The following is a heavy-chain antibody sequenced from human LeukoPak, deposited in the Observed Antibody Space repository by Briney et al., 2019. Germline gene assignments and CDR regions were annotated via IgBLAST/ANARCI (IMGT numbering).Heavy chain of an antibody. D-gene: IGHD6-13*01. CDR3: ARWTRYSSTWFFDY. Sequence: PGGSLRLSCAASGVTFSKYAMSWVCQAPGKGLEWVSAISSTGDDTYYADSVKGRFTVSRDNSKNTLYLQMSSLRAADTAVYYCARWTRYSSTWFFDYWGQGTLVTVSS. V-gene: IGHV3-23*01. CDR2: ISSTGDDT. CDR1: GVTFSKYA. J-gene: IGHJ4*02.